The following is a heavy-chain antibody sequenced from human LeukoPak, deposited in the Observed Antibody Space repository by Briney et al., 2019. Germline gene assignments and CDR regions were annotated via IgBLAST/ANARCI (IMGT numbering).Heavy chain of an antibody. CDR2: IYHSGST. CDR1: GYSISSGYY. D-gene: IGHD6-13*01. CDR3: APGIAAVGTGAFDI. V-gene: IGHV4-38-2*02. Sequence: PSETLSLTCTVSGYSISSGYYWGWIRQPPGKGLEWIGSIYHSGSTYYNPSLKSRVTISVDTSKNQFSLKLSSVTAADTAVYYCAPGIAAVGTGAFDIWGQGTMVTVSS. J-gene: IGHJ3*02.